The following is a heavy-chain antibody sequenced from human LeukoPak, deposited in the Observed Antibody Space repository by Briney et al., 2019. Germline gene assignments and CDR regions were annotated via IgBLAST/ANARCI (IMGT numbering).Heavy chain of an antibody. J-gene: IGHJ4*02. CDR3: ARDPRGVYSSSDIK. D-gene: IGHD6-13*01. CDR2: ISYDGSNK. Sequence: GGSLRLSCAASGFTFSSYAMHWVRQAPGKGLEWVAVISYDGSNKYYADSVKGRFTISRDNSKNTLYLQMNSLRAEDTAVYYCARDPRGVYSSSDIKWGQGTLVTVSS. CDR1: GFTFSSYA. V-gene: IGHV3-30-3*01.